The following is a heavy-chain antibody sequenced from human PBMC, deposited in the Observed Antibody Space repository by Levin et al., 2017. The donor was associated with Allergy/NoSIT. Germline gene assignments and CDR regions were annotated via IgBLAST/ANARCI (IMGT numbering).Heavy chain of an antibody. D-gene: IGHD3-10*01. CDR1: GFTFSSYS. Sequence: GGSLRLSCAASGFTFSSYSMNWVRQAPGKGLEWVSYISSSSSTIYYADSVKGRFTISRDNAKNSLYLQMNSLRDEDTAVYYCARAKGLWFGELYDLDYWGQGTLVTVSS. V-gene: IGHV3-48*02. CDR3: ARAKGLWFGELYDLDY. J-gene: IGHJ4*02. CDR2: ISSSSSTI.